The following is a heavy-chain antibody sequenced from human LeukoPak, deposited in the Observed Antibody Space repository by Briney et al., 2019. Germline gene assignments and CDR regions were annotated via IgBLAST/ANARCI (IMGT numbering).Heavy chain of an antibody. J-gene: IGHJ4*02. Sequence: SETLSLTCTVSGGSISSSSYYWGWIRQPPGKGLEWIGSIYYSGSTYYNPSLKSRVTISVDTSKNQFSLKLSSVTAADTAVYYCARKSRGYSGSHDYWGQGTLVTVSS. D-gene: IGHD1-26*01. CDR3: ARKSRGYSGSHDY. CDR1: GGSISSSSYY. V-gene: IGHV4-39*07. CDR2: IYYSGST.